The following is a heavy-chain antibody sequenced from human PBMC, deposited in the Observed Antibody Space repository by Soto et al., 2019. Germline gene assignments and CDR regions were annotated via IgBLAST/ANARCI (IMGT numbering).Heavy chain of an antibody. CDR2: ISGTAGGK. CDR3: AKEEDGSGSDPVFDY. Sequence: EVQLLESGGDLVQPGGSLRLSCTASGFTFSSYAMNWVRQAPGKGLEWVASISGTAGGKYYADSVKGRFTISRDNYEYIVYLQMNSLRADDTAVYYCAKEEDGSGSDPVFDYWGRGALVSVSS. D-gene: IGHD5-12*01. J-gene: IGHJ4*02. V-gene: IGHV3-23*01. CDR1: GFTFSSYA.